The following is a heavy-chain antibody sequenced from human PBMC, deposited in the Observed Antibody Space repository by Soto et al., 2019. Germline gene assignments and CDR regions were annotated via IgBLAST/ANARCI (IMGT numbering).Heavy chain of an antibody. D-gene: IGHD2-2*01. V-gene: IGHV3-30*18. CDR1: GFTFSSYG. J-gene: IGHJ4*02. Sequence: LRLSCAASGFTFSSYGMHWVRQAPGKGLEWVAVISYDGSNKYYADSVKGRFTISRDNSKNTLYLQMNSLRAEDTAVYYCAKPAKYYFDYWGQGTLVTVSS. CDR2: ISYDGSNK. CDR3: AKPAKYYFDY.